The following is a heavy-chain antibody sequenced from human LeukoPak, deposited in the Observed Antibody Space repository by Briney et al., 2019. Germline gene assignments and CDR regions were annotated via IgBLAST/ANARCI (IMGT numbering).Heavy chain of an antibody. CDR2: IKPNSGGT. V-gene: IGHV1-2*02. CDR1: GYTFSDYY. CDR3: ARGGFGELGQGY. Sequence: GASVKVSCKASGYTFSDYYMHWVRQVPGQGLEWMGWIKPNSGGTQYAQKFQGRVTMTRDTSISTAYVELSRLRSDDTAVYYCARGGFGELGQGYWGQGTLVTVSS. D-gene: IGHD3-10*01. J-gene: IGHJ4*02.